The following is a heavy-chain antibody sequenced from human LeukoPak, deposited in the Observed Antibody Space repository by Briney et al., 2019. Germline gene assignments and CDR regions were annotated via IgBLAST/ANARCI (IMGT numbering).Heavy chain of an antibody. D-gene: IGHD6-13*01. CDR3: ARGGYSSSWQGDFDY. V-gene: IGHV1-69*05. CDR1: GGTFSSYA. Sequence: ASVKVSCKASGGTFSSYAISWVRQAPGQGLEWMGGIIPIFGPANYAQKFQARVTITTDESTSTAYMELRSLRSEDTAVYYCARGGYSSSWQGDFDYWGQGTLVTVSS. CDR2: IIPIFGPA. J-gene: IGHJ4*02.